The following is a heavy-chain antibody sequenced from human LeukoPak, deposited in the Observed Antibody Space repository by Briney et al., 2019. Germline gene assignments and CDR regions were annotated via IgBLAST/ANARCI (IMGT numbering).Heavy chain of an antibody. CDR2: IYHSGST. J-gene: IGHJ4*02. CDR3: ARQGDYNGYFDY. V-gene: IGHV4-38-2*01. CDR1: GYSISSGYY. Sequence: PSETLSLTCAVSGYSISSGYYWGWIRQPPGKGLEWIGSIYHSGSTKYNPSLKSGVTISVDTSKNQFYLKLSSVTAADTAVYYCARQGDYNGYFDYWGQGTLVTVSS. D-gene: IGHD4-17*01.